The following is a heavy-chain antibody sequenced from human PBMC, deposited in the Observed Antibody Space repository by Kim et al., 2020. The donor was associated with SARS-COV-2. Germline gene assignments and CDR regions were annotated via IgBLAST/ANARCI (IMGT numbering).Heavy chain of an antibody. J-gene: IGHJ4*02. CDR2: ISSSSSYI. Sequence: GGSLRLSCAASGFTFSSYSMNWVRQAPGKGLEWVSSISSSSSYIYYTDSVKGRFTISRDNAKNSLYLQMNSLRAEDTAVYYCATPTQDHGYWGQGTLVTVSS. CDR3: ATPTQDHGY. CDR1: GFTFSSYS. V-gene: IGHV3-21*01.